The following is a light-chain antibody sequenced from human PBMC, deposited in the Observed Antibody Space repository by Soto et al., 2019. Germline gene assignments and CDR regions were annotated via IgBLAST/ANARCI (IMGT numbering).Light chain of an antibody. V-gene: IGLV2-8*01. CDR2: EVS. J-gene: IGLJ1*01. CDR1: SSDVGGYNY. CDR3: SSYAGNNNPYV. Sequence: LTQPPSASGSPGQSVTISCTGTSSDVGGYNYVSWYQHHPGKAPKLMVSEVSKRPSGVPDRFSGSKSGNTASLTVSGLQAEDEADYYCSSYAGNNNPYVFGTGTKVTVL.